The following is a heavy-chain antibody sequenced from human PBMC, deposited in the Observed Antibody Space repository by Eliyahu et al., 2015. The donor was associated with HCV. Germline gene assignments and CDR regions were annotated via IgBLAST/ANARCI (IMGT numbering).Heavy chain of an antibody. CDR2: ISYDGSNK. D-gene: IGHD3-9*01. V-gene: IGHV3-30-3*01. CDR3: ARDFVRYFDWFPPPYYYYYGMDV. CDR1: GFTFSXYA. Sequence: QVQLVESGGGVVQPGRSLRLSCAASGFTFSXYAMXWVRXAPGKGLEWVAVISYDGSNKYYADSVKGRFTISRDNSKNTLYLQMNSLRAEDTAVYYCARDFVRYFDWFPPPYYYYYGMDVWGQGTTVTVSS. J-gene: IGHJ6*02.